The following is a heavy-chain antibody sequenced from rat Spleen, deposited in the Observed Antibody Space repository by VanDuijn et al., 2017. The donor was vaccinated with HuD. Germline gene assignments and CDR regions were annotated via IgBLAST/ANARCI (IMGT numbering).Heavy chain of an antibody. CDR2: ITSGGSNT. CDR3: ARQETSGYSNWFTC. D-gene: IGHD4-3*01. Sequence: EVQLVESGGGLVQPGRSLKLSCVASGFTFSSFAMAWVRQAPKKGLEWVATITSGGSNTYYLDSVKGRFTISRDNAESTLYLQMDSLRSEDTATYYCARQETSGYSNWFTCWGQGTLVTVSS. J-gene: IGHJ3*01. V-gene: IGHV5-25*01. CDR1: GFTFSSFA.